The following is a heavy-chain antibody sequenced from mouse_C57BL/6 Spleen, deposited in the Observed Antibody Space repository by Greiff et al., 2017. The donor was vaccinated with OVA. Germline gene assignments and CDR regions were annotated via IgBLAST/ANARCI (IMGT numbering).Heavy chain of an antibody. V-gene: IGHV1-80*01. Sequence: QVQLKESGAELVKPGASVKISCKASGYAFSSYWMNWVKQRPGKGLEWIGQIYPGDGDTNYNGKFKGKATLTADKSSSTAYMQLSSLTSEDSAVYFCAREGRLTLYFDYWGQGTTLTVSS. J-gene: IGHJ2*01. CDR3: AREGRLTLYFDY. D-gene: IGHD3-2*02. CDR2: IYPGDGDT. CDR1: GYAFSSYW.